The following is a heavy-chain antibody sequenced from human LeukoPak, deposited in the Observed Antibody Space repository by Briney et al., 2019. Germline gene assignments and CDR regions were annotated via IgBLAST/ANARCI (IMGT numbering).Heavy chain of an antibody. CDR2: INPNSGGT. V-gene: IGHV1-2*02. J-gene: IGHJ5*02. CDR1: GYTFTGYY. D-gene: IGHD1-1*01. CDR3: ATVCSKLDGIGGSKNWFDP. Sequence: AASVKVSCKASGYTFTGYYMHWVRQAPGQGLEWMGWINPNSGGTNYAQKFQGRVTMTRDTSISTAYMELSRLRSDDTAVYYCATVCSKLDGIGGSKNWFDPWGQGTLVTVSS.